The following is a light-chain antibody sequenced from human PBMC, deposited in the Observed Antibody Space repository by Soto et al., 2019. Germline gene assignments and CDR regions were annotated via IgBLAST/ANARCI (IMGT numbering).Light chain of an antibody. CDR2: GVN. V-gene: IGLV2-23*02. CDR1: SSNVDVYDL. Sequence: QSALTQPASVSGSPGQSITISCTGTSSNVDVYDLVSWYRQHPGKAPKLMIYGVNKRPSGVSDRFSGSKSGNTASLTISGLQADDEADYYCCSYAGSSTSAVFGGGTQLTVL. J-gene: IGLJ7*01. CDR3: CSYAGSSTSAV.